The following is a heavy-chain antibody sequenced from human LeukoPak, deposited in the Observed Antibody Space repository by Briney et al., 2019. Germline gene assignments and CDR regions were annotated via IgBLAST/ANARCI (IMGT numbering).Heavy chain of an antibody. V-gene: IGHV3-21*01. D-gene: IGHD1-26*01. CDR2: ISTGGSYI. CDR3: ARGGGSYYGA. J-gene: IGHJ5*02. CDR1: GFTFSSYG. Sequence: KPGGSLRLSCAASGFTFSSYGMSWVRQAPGKGLEWVSSISTGGSYIYYADSVKGRFTISRDNAKNSLLLQMNSLRAEDTAMYYCARGGGSYYGAWGQGTLVTVSS.